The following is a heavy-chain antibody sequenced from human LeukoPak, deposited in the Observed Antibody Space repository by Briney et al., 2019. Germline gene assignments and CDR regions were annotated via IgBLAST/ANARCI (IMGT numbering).Heavy chain of an antibody. Sequence: PSETLSLTCAVSGYSISSGYYWGWIRQPPGKGLEWIGSIYHSGSTNYNPSLKSRVTISPDTSKNQFSLKLSSVTAADTAVYYCARELAGYGKLDYWGQGILVTVSS. CDR2: IYHSGST. D-gene: IGHD5-12*01. J-gene: IGHJ4*02. CDR3: ARELAGYGKLDY. V-gene: IGHV4-38-2*02. CDR1: GYSISSGYY.